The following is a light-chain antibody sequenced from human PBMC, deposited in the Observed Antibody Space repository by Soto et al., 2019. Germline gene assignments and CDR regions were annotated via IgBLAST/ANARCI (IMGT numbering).Light chain of an antibody. J-gene: IGLJ1*01. Sequence: QSVLTQPASVSGSPGQSITISCTGTSGDVGTYNYVSWYLQHPGKAPKLMIYDVSNRPSGVSNRLSGSKSGNTASLTISGLQAEDEADYYCSSYSSSSTRDVFGTGTKLTVL. CDR3: SSYSSSSTRDV. CDR1: SGDVGTYNY. CDR2: DVS. V-gene: IGLV2-14*01.